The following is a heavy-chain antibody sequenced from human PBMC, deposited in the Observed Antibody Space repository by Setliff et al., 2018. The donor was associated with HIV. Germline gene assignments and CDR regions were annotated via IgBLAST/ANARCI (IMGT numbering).Heavy chain of an antibody. CDR3: ARLSSYRSSSYYFDY. J-gene: IGHJ4*02. Sequence: SETLSLTCTVSHYSINSEYYWGWIRQPPGKGLEWIGSVSYSGSTLYKPSLKSRVTMSVDTSKNQFSLKLNSVTAADTAVYHCARLSSYRSSSYYFDYWGQGALVTVSS. V-gene: IGHV4-38-2*02. D-gene: IGHD6-6*01. CDR2: VSYSGST. CDR1: HYSINSEYY.